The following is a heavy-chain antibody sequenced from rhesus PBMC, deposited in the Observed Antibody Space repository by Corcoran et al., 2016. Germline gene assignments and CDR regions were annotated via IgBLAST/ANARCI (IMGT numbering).Heavy chain of an antibody. Sequence: QVQLQESGPGLVKPSETLSLTCAVSGGSISSNYWTWLRPPPGKGLEWIGRIYGRGGSTDYNPSRKSRDTISTETAKNQFSLKLSSVTAADTAVYYCAKGWRYFDLWGPGTPITISS. V-gene: IGHV4-160*01. J-gene: IGHJ2*01. CDR2: IYGRGGST. D-gene: IGHD3-3*01. CDR1: GGSISSNY. CDR3: AKGWRYFDL.